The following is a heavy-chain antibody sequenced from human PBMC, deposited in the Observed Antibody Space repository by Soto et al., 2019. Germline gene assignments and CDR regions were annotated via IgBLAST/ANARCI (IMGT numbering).Heavy chain of an antibody. V-gene: IGHV1-69*13. D-gene: IGHD2-21*01. CDR1: GGTFSSYA. CDR2: IIPIFGTA. J-gene: IGHJ6*02. Sequence: SVKVSCKASGGTFSSYAISWVRQAPGQGLERKGGIIPIFGTANYAQKFQGRVTITADESTSTAYMELSSLISEDTALYYCARDPHIYYYYYGMDVWGQGTTVTVSS. CDR3: ARDPHIYYYYYGMDV.